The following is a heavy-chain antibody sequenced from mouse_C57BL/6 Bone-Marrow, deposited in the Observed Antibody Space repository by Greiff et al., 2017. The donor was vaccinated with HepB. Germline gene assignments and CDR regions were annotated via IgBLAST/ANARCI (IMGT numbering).Heavy chain of an antibody. V-gene: IGHV14-4*01. CDR2: IDPENGDT. D-gene: IGHD1-1*01. Sequence: EVQLQQSGAELVRPGASVKLSCTASGFNIKDDYMHWVKQGPEQGLEWIGWIDPENGDTEYASKFQGKATITADTSSNTAYLQLSSLTSEDTAVYYCTPHYYYGSPPYYFDYWGQGTTLTVSS. CDR1: GFNIKDDY. CDR3: TPHYYYGSPPYYFDY. J-gene: IGHJ2*01.